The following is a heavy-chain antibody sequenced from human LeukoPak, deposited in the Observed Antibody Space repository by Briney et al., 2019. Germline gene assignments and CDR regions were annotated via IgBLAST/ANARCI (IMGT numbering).Heavy chain of an antibody. J-gene: IGHJ4*02. CDR3: ARYDVGWYYFDY. CDR2: IYHSGST. CDR1: GDSISSGSYY. D-gene: IGHD6-19*01. V-gene: IGHV4-61*09. Sequence: SQTLSLTCTVSGDSISSGSYYWSWIRQPAGKGLEWIGEIYHSGSTNYNPSLKSRVTISVDKSKNQFSLKLSSVTAADTAVYYCARYDVGWYYFDYWGQGTLVTVSS.